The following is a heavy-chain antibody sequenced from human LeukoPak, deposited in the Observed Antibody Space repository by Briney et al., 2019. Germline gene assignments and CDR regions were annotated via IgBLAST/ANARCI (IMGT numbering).Heavy chain of an antibody. Sequence: ASVKVSCKASGYTFTGYYMHWVRQAPGQGLEWMGWINPNSGGTNYAQKFQGRVTMTWDTSISTAYMDLSRLRSDDTAVYYCARSAAAGSFDYWGQGTLVTVSS. CDR1: GYTFTGYY. V-gene: IGHV1-2*02. CDR3: ARSAAAGSFDY. J-gene: IGHJ4*02. CDR2: INPNSGGT. D-gene: IGHD6-13*01.